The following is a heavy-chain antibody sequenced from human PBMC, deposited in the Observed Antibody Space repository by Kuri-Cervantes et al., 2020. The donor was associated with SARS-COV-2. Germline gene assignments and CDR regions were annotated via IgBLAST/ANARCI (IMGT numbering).Heavy chain of an antibody. D-gene: IGHD3-3*01. V-gene: IGHV3-7*01. Sequence: GGSLRLSCAASGFTFSSYWMSWVRQAPGKGLEWVANIKQDGSEKYYVDSVKGRFTISRDNAKSSLYLQMNSLRAEDTAVYYCARDRKYYDFWSGPNYYMDVWGKGTTVTVSS. J-gene: IGHJ6*03. CDR3: ARDRKYYDFWSGPNYYMDV. CDR1: GFTFSSYW. CDR2: IKQDGSEK.